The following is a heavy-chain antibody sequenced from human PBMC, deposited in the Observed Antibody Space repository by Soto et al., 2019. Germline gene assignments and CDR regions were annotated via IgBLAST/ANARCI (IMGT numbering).Heavy chain of an antibody. D-gene: IGHD2-21*01. CDR2: INHSGST. CDR1: GGSFSGYY. V-gene: IGHV4-34*01. CDR3: ARGLRWSAVAGFDY. J-gene: IGHJ4*02. Sequence: QVQLQQWGAGLLKPSETPSLTCAVYGGSFSGYYWSWIRQPPGKGLEWIGEINHSGSTNYNPSLKSRVTISVDTSKNQFSLKLSSVTAADTAVYYCARGLRWSAVAGFDYWGQGTLVTVSS.